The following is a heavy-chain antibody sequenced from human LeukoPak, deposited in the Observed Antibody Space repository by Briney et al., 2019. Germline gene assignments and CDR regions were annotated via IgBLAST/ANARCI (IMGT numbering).Heavy chain of an antibody. CDR1: GFTFSSYW. Sequence: GGSLRLSCAASGFTFSSYWMNWARQAPGKGLEWVASINHNGNVNYYVDSVKGRFTISRDNAKNSLYLQMSNLRAEDTAVYFCARGGGLDVWGQGPRSPSP. V-gene: IGHV3-7*03. D-gene: IGHD3-16*01. J-gene: IGHJ6*02. CDR3: ARGGGLDV. CDR2: INHNGNVN.